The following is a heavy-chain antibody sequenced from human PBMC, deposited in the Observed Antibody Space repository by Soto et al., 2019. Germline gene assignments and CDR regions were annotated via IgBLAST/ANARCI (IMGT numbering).Heavy chain of an antibody. CDR1: GGSLRGYY. D-gene: IGHD5-12*01. CDR3: ARGQEGVVATH. CDR2: VKDGGHT. Sequence: QVQLQQWGAGLLKPSETLSLNCAVTGGSLRGYYWSWIRQPPGKGLEWIGEVKDGGHTNYSPSLRGRVTLSSDPSNTQFSLGLNSVTAAATGVYYCARGQEGVVATHWDQGSLVTVSS. V-gene: IGHV4-34*01. J-gene: IGHJ4*02.